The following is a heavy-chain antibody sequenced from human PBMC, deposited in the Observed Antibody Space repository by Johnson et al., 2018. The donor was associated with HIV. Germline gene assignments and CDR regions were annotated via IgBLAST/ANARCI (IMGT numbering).Heavy chain of an antibody. J-gene: IGHJ3*02. V-gene: IGHV3-30*14. CDR2: ISFDGNNK. D-gene: IGHD3-22*01. CDR3: AASVYYYDSSGYFAFDI. CDR1: GFTFSSFA. Sequence: QVQLVESGGALVKPGGSLRLSCAASGFTFSSFAMHWVRQAPGKGLEWVTFISFDGNNKYYADSVKGRFTISRDNSKNTLYLQMNSLRAEDTAVYYCAASVYYYDSSGYFAFDIWGQGTMVTVSS.